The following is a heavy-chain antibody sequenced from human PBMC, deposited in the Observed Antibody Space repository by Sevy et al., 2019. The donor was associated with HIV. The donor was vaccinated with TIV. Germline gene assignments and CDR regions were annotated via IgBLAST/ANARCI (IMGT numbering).Heavy chain of an antibody. CDR2: MNPNSGNT. J-gene: IGHJ6*02. V-gene: IGHV1-8*01. CDR3: ARGDFWSGYYVGVYYYYGMDV. Sequence: ASVKVSCKASGYTFTSYDINWVRQATGQGLEWMGWMNPNSGNTGYAQKFQGRVTMTRNTSISTAYMEMGSLRSEDTAVYYCARGDFWSGYYVGVYYYYGMDVWGQGTTVTVSS. D-gene: IGHD3-3*01. CDR1: GYTFTSYD.